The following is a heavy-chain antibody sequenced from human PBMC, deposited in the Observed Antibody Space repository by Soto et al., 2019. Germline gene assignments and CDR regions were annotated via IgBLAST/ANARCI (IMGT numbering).Heavy chain of an antibody. V-gene: IGHV3-53*01. CDR1: GFTVSSNY. J-gene: IGHJ6*02. CDR3: ARMSGSYNYYYMDV. D-gene: IGHD3-16*01. Sequence: EVQLVESGGGLIQPGGSLRLSCAASGFTVSSNYMSWVRQAPGKGLEWVSVIYSGGTTSYADSVKGRFTISRDNSKNTLYLQMNSLRAEDTAVYYCARMSGSYNYYYMDVWGQGPRSPSP. CDR2: IYSGGTT.